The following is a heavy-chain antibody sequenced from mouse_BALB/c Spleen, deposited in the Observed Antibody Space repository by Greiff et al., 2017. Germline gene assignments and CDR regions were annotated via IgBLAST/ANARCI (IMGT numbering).Heavy chain of an antibody. CDR3: ARGGGVNYGSYLDY. V-gene: IGHV1-18*01. CDR1: GYTFTDYN. D-gene: IGHD1-1*01. CDR2: INPNNGGT. J-gene: IGHJ2*01. Sequence: EVKLMESGPELVKPGASVKIPCKASGYTFTDYNMDWVKQSHGKSLEWIGDINPNNGGTIYNQKFKGKATLTVDKSSSTAYMELRSLTSEDTAVYYCARGGGVNYGSYLDYWGQGTTLTVSS.